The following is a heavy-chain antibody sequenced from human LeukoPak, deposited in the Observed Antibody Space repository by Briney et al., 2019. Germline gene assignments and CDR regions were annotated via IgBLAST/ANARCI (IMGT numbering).Heavy chain of an antibody. D-gene: IGHD6-13*01. Sequence: GGTLRLSCAASGFTFSSYGMSWVRQAPGKGLEWVSAISGSGGSTYYADSVKGRFTISRDNSKNTLYLQMNSLRAEDTAVYYCAKEGSSSWYGYFQHWGQGTLVTVSS. V-gene: IGHV3-23*01. J-gene: IGHJ1*01. CDR1: GFTFSSYG. CDR3: AKEGSSSWYGYFQH. CDR2: ISGSGGST.